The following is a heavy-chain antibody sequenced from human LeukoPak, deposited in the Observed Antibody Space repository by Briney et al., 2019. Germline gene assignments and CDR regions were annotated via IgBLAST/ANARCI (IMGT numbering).Heavy chain of an antibody. J-gene: IGHJ3*02. CDR3: ARDGDYGVTAFDI. V-gene: IGHV4-39*07. Sequence: SETLSLTCTVSGGSISSSSYYWGWIRQPPGKGLEWIGSIYYSGSTYYNPSLKSRVTISIDTSKNQFSLKLSSVTAADTAVYYCARDGDYGVTAFDIWGQGTMVTVSS. CDR1: GGSISSSSYY. D-gene: IGHD4-17*01. CDR2: IYYSGST.